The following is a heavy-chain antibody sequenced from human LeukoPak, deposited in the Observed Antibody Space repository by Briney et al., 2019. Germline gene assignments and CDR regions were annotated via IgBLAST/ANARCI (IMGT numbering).Heavy chain of an antibody. D-gene: IGHD3-3*01. CDR1: GGSISSYY. CDR3: ARSARDFWSGYYPHNLDY. V-gene: IGHV4-59*01. Sequence: PSETLSLTCTVSGGSISSYYWSWIRQPPGKGLEWIGYIYYSGSTNYNPSLKSRVTISVDTSKNQFSLKLSSVTAADTAVYYCARSARDFWSGYYPHNLDYWGQGTLVTVSS. J-gene: IGHJ4*02. CDR2: IYYSGST.